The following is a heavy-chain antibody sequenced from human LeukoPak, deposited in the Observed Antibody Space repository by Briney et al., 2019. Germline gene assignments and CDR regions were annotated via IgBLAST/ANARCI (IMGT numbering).Heavy chain of an antibody. D-gene: IGHD6-6*01. CDR2: INHSGST. V-gene: IGHV4-34*01. CDR1: GGSFSGYY. Sequence: SETLSLTCAVYGGSFSGYYWSWIRQPPGKGLEWIGEINHSGSTNYNPSLKSRVTISVDTSKNQFSLKLSSVTAADTAVYYYARGRSSSSPWFDPWGQGTLVTVSS. J-gene: IGHJ5*02. CDR3: ARGRSSSSPWFDP.